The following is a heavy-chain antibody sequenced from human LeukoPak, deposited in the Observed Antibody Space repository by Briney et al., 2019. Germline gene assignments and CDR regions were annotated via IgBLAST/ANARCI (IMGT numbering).Heavy chain of an antibody. V-gene: IGHV1-69*04. J-gene: IGHJ4*02. CDR1: GGTFSSYA. D-gene: IGHD4-17*01. Sequence: ASVKVSCKASGGTFSSYAISWVRQAPGQGLEWMGRIIPILGIANYAQKFQGRVTITADKSTSTAYMELSSLRAEDTAVYYCARVSYGDSGYFDYWGQGTLVTVSS. CDR3: ARVSYGDSGYFDY. CDR2: IIPILGIA.